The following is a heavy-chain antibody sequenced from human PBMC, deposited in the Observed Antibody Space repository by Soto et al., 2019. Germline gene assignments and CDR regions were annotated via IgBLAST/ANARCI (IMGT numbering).Heavy chain of an antibody. J-gene: IGHJ6*02. Sequence: SETLSLTCNVSGGSIDRSNYYWDWLRQPPGKGLEWIGTIYYNGSTYYNPSLKSRVTMSVDTSKNQFSLKLSSVTAADTAVYYCARDGGTYGMDVWGQGTTVTVSS. CDR1: GGSIDRSNYY. V-gene: IGHV4-39*07. CDR3: ARDGGTYGMDV. D-gene: IGHD3-16*01. CDR2: IYYNGST.